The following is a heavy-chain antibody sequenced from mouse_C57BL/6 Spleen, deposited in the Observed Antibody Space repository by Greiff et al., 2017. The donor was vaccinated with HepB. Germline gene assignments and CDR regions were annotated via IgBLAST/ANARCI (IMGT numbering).Heavy chain of an antibody. CDR1: GFNIKDDY. CDR2: IDPENGDT. V-gene: IGHV14-4*01. J-gene: IGHJ2*01. D-gene: IGHD1-1*01. Sequence: VQLKESGAELVRPGASVKLSCTASGFNIKDDYMHWVKQRPEQGLEWIGWIDPENGDTEYASKFQGKATITADTSSNTAYLQLSSLTSEDTAVYYCTSTEYTLVAPDYWGQGTTLTVSS. CDR3: TSTEYTLVAPDY.